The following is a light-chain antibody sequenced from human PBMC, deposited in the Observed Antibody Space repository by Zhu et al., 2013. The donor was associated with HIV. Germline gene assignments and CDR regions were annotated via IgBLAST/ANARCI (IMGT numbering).Light chain of an antibody. J-gene: IGKJ1*01. CDR3: QQYGSSPWT. V-gene: IGKV3-20*01. CDR2: GTS. CDR1: QSVSNNY. Sequence: EIVLTQSPGTPSLSPGEGATLSCRASQSVSNNYLAWYQQTPGQAPRLLVYGTSTRATDIPDRFTGSGSGTDFSLTITRLEPEDFALYYCQQYGSSPWTFGQGTKVEIK.